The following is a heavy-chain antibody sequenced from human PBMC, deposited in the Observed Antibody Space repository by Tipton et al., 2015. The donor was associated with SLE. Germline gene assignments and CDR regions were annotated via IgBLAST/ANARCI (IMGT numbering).Heavy chain of an antibody. J-gene: IGHJ4*02. D-gene: IGHD3-22*01. CDR3: ARAYYYDSSGYFDY. V-gene: IGHV3-53*04. CDR1: GFTVSSNY. Sequence: GSLRLSYAASGFTVSSNYMSWVRQAPGKGLEWVSVIYSGGSTYYADSVKGRFTISRHNSKNTLYLQMNSLRAEDTAVYYCARAYYYDSSGYFDYWGQGTLVTVSS. CDR2: IYSGGST.